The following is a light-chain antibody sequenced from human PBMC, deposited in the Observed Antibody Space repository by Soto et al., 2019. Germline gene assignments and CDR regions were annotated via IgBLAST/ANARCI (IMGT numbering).Light chain of an antibody. V-gene: IGKV3-11*01. J-gene: IGKJ5*01. CDR3: QQRSNWPIT. CDR1: QSVSSY. Sequence: EIVLTQSPATLSLSPGERATLSCRASQSVSSYLAWYQQKLGQAPSLLIYGASNRATCIPARFSGSGSGTDFTLTISSLEPEDFAVYYCQQRSNWPITLGQGTRLEIK. CDR2: GAS.